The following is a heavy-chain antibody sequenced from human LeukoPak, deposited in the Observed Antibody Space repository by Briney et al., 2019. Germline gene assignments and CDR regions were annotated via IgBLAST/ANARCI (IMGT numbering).Heavy chain of an antibody. D-gene: IGHD3-22*01. CDR1: GGPISSYY. CDR2: IYYSGST. V-gene: IGHV4-59*01. J-gene: IGHJ4*02. CDR3: AREIGVVPHLDY. Sequence: PSETLSLXCTVSGGPISSYYWSWIRQPPGKGLEWIGYIYYSGSTNYNPSLKSRVTISVDTSKNQFSLKLSSVTAADTAVYYCAREIGVVPHLDYWGQGTLVTVSS.